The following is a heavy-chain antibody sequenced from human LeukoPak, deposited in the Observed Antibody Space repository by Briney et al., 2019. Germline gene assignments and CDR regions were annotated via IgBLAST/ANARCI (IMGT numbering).Heavy chain of an antibody. CDR1: GGTFSSYA. Sequence: SSAKVSCKASGGTFSSYAISWVRQAPGQGLEWMGGVIPIFGTTNYAQKFQGRVTITADESTSTAYMELSSLRSEDTAVYYCARSPYDSRGQDFYYYYMDVWGKGTTVTVSS. V-gene: IGHV1-69*01. CDR3: ARSPYDSRGQDFYYYYMDV. D-gene: IGHD3-22*01. J-gene: IGHJ6*03. CDR2: VIPIFGTT.